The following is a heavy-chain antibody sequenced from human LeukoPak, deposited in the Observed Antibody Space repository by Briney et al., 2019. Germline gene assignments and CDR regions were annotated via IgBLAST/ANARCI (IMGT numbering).Heavy chain of an antibody. V-gene: IGHV4-59*12. CDR2: VYYSGST. CDR1: GGSIGFYY. J-gene: IGHJ2*01. D-gene: IGHD2-2*01. Sequence: ETLSLTCTVSGGSIGFYYWSWIRQAPGKTLEWIGYVYYSGSTTYNPSLKSRLTMSVDTSKNQFSLRLSSVTAADTAVYYCAKDIVVVPAPVGYFDLWGRGTLVTVSS. CDR3: AKDIVVVPAPVGYFDL.